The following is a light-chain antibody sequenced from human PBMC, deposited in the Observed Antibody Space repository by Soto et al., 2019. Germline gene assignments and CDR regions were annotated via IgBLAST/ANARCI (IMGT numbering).Light chain of an antibody. V-gene: IGKV1-5*01. CDR3: QKLNAYQLT. CDR2: DAY. Sequence: DIQMTQSPSTLSASVGYRVTITCRASQSISSWLAWYQQKPGKDHKLLIYDAYSLESGVPSRFSGSGSGTEFTLTISSMQPDEFATYYCQKLNAYQLTCGGGTQGDI. CDR1: QSISSW. J-gene: IGKJ4*01.